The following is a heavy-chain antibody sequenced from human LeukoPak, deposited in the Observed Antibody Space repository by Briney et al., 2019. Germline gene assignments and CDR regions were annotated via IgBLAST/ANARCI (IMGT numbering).Heavy chain of an antibody. CDR1: GFTFSSYA. V-gene: IGHV3-23*01. J-gene: IGHJ4*02. Sequence: GGSLRLSCGASGFTFSSYAMSWVRQAPRKGLEWVSANSGSGGSTYYADSVKGRFTISRDNSKNTLYLQMNGLRAEDTAVYYCANHVMVRGVGNTDYFDYWGQGTLVTVSS. D-gene: IGHD3-10*01. CDR2: NSGSGGST. CDR3: ANHVMVRGVGNTDYFDY.